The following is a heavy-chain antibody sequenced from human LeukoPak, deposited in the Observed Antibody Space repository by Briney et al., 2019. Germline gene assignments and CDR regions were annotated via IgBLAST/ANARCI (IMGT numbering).Heavy chain of an antibody. CDR1: GGSISKSNHY. V-gene: IGHV4-39*01. D-gene: IGHD3-10*01. Sequence: PSETLSLTCSVPGGSISKSNHYWGWIRQPPGKGLEWIGSIYYGGSTYYNPSLKSRVTISVDTSKNQFSLRLRSVTAADTAVYYCARHSNYASGSFAKGLFDYWGQGTLVTVSS. CDR2: IYYGGST. CDR3: ARHSNYASGSFAKGLFDY. J-gene: IGHJ4*02.